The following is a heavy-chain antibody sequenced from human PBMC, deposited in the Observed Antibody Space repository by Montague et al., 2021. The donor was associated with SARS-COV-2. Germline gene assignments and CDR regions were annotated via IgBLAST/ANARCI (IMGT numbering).Heavy chain of an antibody. D-gene: IGHD3-3*01. V-gene: IGHV4-59*12. J-gene: IGHJ6*02. Sequence: SETLSLTCSVSGDSISSYYYNWIRQTPGKGLEWIGYAYYVPSTNSANTNSNPSLKRRVTISEDMSKNQFSLRLTSVTAADTAVYYCVRDGGLRFSGGAMDVWGQGTTVTVSS. CDR1: GDSISSYY. CDR3: VRDGGLRFSGGAMDV. CDR2: AYYVPSTNSANT.